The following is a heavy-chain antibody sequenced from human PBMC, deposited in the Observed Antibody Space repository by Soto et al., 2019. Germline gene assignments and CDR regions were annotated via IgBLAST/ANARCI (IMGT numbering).Heavy chain of an antibody. V-gene: IGHV5-51*01. J-gene: IGHJ3*02. CDR3: ASQEMATKNVDAFDI. Sequence: RGESLKISCKGSGYSFTSYWSGWVRQMPGKGLEWMGIIYPGDSDTRYSPSFQGQVTISADKSISTAYLQWSSLKASGTAMYYCASQEMATKNVDAFDIWGQGTMVTVSS. CDR2: IYPGDSDT. CDR1: GYSFTSYW. D-gene: IGHD5-12*01.